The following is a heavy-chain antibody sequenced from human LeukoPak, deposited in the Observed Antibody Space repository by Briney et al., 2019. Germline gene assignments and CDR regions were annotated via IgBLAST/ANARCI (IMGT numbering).Heavy chain of an antibody. CDR2: IYYSGST. CDR3: ARTLVDTAMVTLDY. J-gene: IGHJ4*02. Sequence: SETLSLTCTVSGGSISSYYWTWIRQPPGKGLEWIGYIYYSGSTNYNPSLKSRVTISVDTSKNQFSLKLSSVTAADTAVYYCARTLVDTAMVTLDYWGQGTLVTVSS. D-gene: IGHD5-18*01. V-gene: IGHV4-59*01. CDR1: GGSISSYY.